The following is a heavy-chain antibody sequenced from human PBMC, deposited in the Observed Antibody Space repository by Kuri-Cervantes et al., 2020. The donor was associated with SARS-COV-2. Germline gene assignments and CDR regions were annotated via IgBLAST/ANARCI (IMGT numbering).Heavy chain of an antibody. J-gene: IGHJ6*02. CDR2: ISGSGGST. D-gene: IGHD6-19*01. CDR1: GFTFSSYA. CDR3: AKDDADSSGWVDGGDYYYYYGMDV. Sequence: GESLKISCAASGFTFSSYAMSWVRQAPGKGLEWVSAISGSGGSTYYADSVKGRFTISRDNSKNTLYLQMNSLRAEDTAVYYCAKDDADSSGWVDGGDYYYYYGMDVWGQGTTVTVSS. V-gene: IGHV3-23*01.